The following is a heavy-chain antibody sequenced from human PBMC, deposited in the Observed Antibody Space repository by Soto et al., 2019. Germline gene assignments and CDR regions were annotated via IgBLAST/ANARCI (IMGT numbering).Heavy chain of an antibody. D-gene: IGHD2-15*01. CDR2: INHSGST. CDR3: ARVGPLLYCSGGSCYSYYYYYYMDV. CDR1: GGSFSGYY. J-gene: IGHJ6*03. Sequence: SETLSLTCAVYGGSFSGYYWSWIRQPPGKGLEWIGEINHSGSTNYNPSLKSRVTISVDTSKNQFSLKLSSVTAADTAVYYCARVGPLLYCSGGSCYSYYYYYYMDVWGKGTTVTVSS. V-gene: IGHV4-34*01.